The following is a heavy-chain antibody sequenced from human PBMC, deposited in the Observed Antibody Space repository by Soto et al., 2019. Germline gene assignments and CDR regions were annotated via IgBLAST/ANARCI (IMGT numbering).Heavy chain of an antibody. V-gene: IGHV1-69*13. CDR3: ARHLGGNHYYYGMDV. D-gene: IGHD3-16*01. CDR2: IIPIFGTA. CDR1: GGTFSSDA. Sequence: SVKVSCKASGGTFSSDAISWVRQAPGQGLEWMGGIIPIFGTADYAQKFQGRVTITADDFTSTAYMELSSLRSEDTAVYYCARHLGGNHYYYGMDVWGQGTTVTVSS. J-gene: IGHJ6*02.